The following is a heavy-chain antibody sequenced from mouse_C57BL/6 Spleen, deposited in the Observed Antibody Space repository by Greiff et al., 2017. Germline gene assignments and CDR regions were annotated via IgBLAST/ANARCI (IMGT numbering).Heavy chain of an antibody. CDR3: ARWRGLGRGDAMDY. V-gene: IGHV1-4*01. CDR1: GYTFTSYT. Sequence: QVPLQQSGAELARPGASVKMSCKASGYTFTSYTMHWVKQRPGQGLEWIGYINPSSGYTKYNQKFKDKATLTADKSSSTAYMQLSSLTSEDSAVYYCARWRGLGRGDAMDYWGQGTSVTVSS. J-gene: IGHJ4*01. CDR2: INPSSGYT. D-gene: IGHD4-1*01.